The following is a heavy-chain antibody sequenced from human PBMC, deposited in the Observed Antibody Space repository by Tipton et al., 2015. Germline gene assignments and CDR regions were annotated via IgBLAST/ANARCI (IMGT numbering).Heavy chain of an antibody. CDR3: ARNSGWPENAFNI. V-gene: IGHV4-61*02. CDR2: IATSGTT. D-gene: IGHD6-19*01. Sequence: TLSLTCTVSGGSIDRAYYYWNWIRLPAGEGLEWIGRIATSGTTIYNPSLTGRVTISKDTSRNEISLRLTSVTAADTAVYYCARNSGWPENAFNIWGQGTMVTVSS. CDR1: GGSIDRAYYY. J-gene: IGHJ3*02.